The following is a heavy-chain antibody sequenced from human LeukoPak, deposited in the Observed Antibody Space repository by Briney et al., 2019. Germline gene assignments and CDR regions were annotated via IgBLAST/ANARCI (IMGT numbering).Heavy chain of an antibody. J-gene: IGHJ4*02. CDR1: GYTFIGYY. D-gene: IGHD3-16*01. CDR2: INPNSGGT. Sequence: ASVKVSCTASGYTFIGYYIHWVRQAPGQGLEWMGWINPNSGGTNYAQKFQGRVTVTRDTSISIVYMELSRLRYDDTAVYYCARTHVDLGHEYWGQGTLVTVSS. CDR3: ARTHVDLGHEY. V-gene: IGHV1-2*02.